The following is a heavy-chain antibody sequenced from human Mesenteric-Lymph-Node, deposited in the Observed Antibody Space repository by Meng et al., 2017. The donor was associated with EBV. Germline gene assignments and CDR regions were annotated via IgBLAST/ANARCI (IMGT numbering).Heavy chain of an antibody. CDR2: VYYTGST. CDR1: GDSITSTTHY. CDR3: ARRSDWSGYYRIDS. Sequence: QVQLQESGPELLMPSETLSLTCTVSGDSITSTTHYWGWVRQPPGKGLVWIGTVYYTGSTYYNPSLESRITMSIDTSQNQFSLKLSSVTAADTAVYYCARRSDWSGYYRIDSWGQGTLVTVSS. V-gene: IGHV4-39*01. J-gene: IGHJ4*02. D-gene: IGHD3-3*01.